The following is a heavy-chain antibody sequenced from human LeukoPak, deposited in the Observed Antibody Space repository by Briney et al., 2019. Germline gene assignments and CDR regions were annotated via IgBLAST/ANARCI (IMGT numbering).Heavy chain of an antibody. Sequence: ASVKVSCKASGYTFTSYGISWVRQAPGQGLDWMGWISAYNGNTNYAQKLQGTVTIPKGPSTSTVFTELRSLRSGDTGVFYLSRAVAGHYYMDVWGKGTTLSVSS. D-gene: IGHD6-19*01. CDR1: GYTFTSYG. CDR2: ISAYNGNT. CDR3: SRAVAGHYYMDV. J-gene: IGHJ6*03. V-gene: IGHV1-18*01.